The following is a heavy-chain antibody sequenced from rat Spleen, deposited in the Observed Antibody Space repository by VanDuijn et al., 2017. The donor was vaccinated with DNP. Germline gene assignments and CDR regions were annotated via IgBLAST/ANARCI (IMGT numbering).Heavy chain of an antibody. Sequence: QVQLKESGPSLVQPSQTLSLTCTVAGFSLTSYNVHWVRQPTGKGLEWMGVLLNTGGTRYNSALKSRLSIIKDTSKRQVFLKMNSLQTEDTATYYCASTLVNYSTYGYYAMDAWGQGTSVTVSS. CDR3: ASTLVNYSTYGYYAMDA. J-gene: IGHJ4*01. CDR2: LLNTGGT. D-gene: IGHD1-8*01. CDR1: GFSLTSYN. V-gene: IGHV2-41*01.